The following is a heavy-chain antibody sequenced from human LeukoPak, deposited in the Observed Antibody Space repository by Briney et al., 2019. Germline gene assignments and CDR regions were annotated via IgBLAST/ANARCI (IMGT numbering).Heavy chain of an antibody. CDR3: ATEPIEIQLWRQYYFDY. V-gene: IGHV1-24*01. J-gene: IGHJ4*02. Sequence: ASVKVSCKVSGYTLTELSMHWVRQAPGKGLEWMGGFDPEDGETIYAQKFQGRVTITEDTSTDTAYMELSRLRSEDTAVYYCATEPIEIQLWRQYYFDYWGQGTLVTVSS. CDR1: GYTLTELS. CDR2: FDPEDGET. D-gene: IGHD5-18*01.